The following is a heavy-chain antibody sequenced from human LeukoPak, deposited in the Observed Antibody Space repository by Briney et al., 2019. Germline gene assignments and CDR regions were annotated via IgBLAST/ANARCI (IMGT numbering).Heavy chain of an antibody. V-gene: IGHV6-1*01. CDR2: TYYRSKWYN. CDR3: ARTRYCSGGSCYYGVDV. CDR1: GDSVSSNSAA. J-gene: IGHJ6*02. Sequence: SQTLSLTCAISGDSVSSNSAAWNWIRQSPSRGLEWLGRTYYRSKWYNDYAVSVISRITINPDASKNQFSLQLNSVTPEDTAVYYCARTRYCSGGSCYYGVDVWGQGTTVTVSS. D-gene: IGHD2-15*01.